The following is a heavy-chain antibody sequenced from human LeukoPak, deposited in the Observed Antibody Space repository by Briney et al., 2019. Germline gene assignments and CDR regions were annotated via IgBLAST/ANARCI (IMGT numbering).Heavy chain of an antibody. CDR1: GFTFSRHG. J-gene: IGHJ2*01. V-gene: IGHV3-30*03. D-gene: IGHD3-16*01. Sequence: GRSLRLSCAASGFTFSRHGMHWVRQAPGKGLEWVVVISADGNTKYYADSVEGRFTIYRDQSKKTVYLEMNSLREEDTAVYYCAREGAWGNWYFDLWGRGTLVTVSS. CDR3: AREGAWGNWYFDL. CDR2: ISADGNTK.